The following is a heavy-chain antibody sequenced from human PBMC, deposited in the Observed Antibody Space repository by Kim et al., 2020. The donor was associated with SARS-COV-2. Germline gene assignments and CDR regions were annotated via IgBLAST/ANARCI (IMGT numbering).Heavy chain of an antibody. CDR1: GFTFSSYS. D-gene: IGHD3-10*01. V-gene: IGHV3-21*01. CDR2: ISSDSSYI. J-gene: IGHJ6*02. Sequence: GGSLRLSCAASGFTFSSYSINWVRQAPGKGLEWVSSISSDSSYIYYADSLKGRFTISRDNAKNSLYLQMNSLRAEDTAVYYCARDNGGEYYDGSGKHFYYYGMDVWGQGTTVTVSS. CDR3: ARDNGGEYYDGSGKHFYYYGMDV.